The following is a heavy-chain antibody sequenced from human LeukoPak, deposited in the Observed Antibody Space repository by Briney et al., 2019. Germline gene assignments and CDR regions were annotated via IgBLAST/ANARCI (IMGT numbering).Heavy chain of an antibody. CDR3: AKDMYSSSWYYFDY. D-gene: IGHD6-13*01. CDR1: GFTLSSYG. J-gene: IGHJ4*02. Sequence: GGSLRLSCAASGFTLSSYGMHWVRQAPGKGLEWVAVISYDGSNKYYADSVKGRFTISRDNFKNTLYLQMNSLRAEDTAVYYCAKDMYSSSWYYFDYWGQGTLVTVSS. V-gene: IGHV3-30*18. CDR2: ISYDGSNK.